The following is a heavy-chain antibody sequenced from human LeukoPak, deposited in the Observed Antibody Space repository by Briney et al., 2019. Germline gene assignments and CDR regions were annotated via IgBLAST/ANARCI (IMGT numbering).Heavy chain of an antibody. V-gene: IGHV4-34*01. D-gene: IGHD5-12*01. CDR2: INHSGST. CDR1: GGSFSGYY. Sequence: SETLSLTCAVYGGSFSGYYWSWLRQPPGKGLEWIGEINHSGSTNYNPSLKSRVTISVDTSKNQFSLKLSSVTAADTAVYYCARGVLDIVADRAQTYYYYYYMDVWGEGTTVTVSS. CDR3: ARGVLDIVADRAQTYYYYYYMDV. J-gene: IGHJ6*03.